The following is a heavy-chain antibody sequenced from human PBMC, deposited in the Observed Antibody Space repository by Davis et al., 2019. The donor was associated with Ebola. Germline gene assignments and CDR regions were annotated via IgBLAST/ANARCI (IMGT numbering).Heavy chain of an antibody. V-gene: IGHV3-7*03. CDR2: IKQDGSEK. D-gene: IGHD6-13*01. CDR3: AKGAAAGTYYYYGMDV. CDR1: GFTFSSYW. J-gene: IGHJ6*02. Sequence: GESLKISCAASGFTFSSYWMSWVRQAPGKGLEWVANIKQDGSEKYYVDSVKGRFTISRDNAKNSLYLQMNSLRAEDTAVYYCAKGAAAGTYYYYGMDVWGQGTTVTVSS.